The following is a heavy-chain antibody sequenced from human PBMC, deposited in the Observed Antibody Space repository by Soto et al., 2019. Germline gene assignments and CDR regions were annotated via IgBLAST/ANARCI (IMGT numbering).Heavy chain of an antibody. CDR3: ASLYYYGSGSYYRADAFDI. CDR1: GGSISSGGYY. J-gene: IGHJ3*02. V-gene: IGHV4-31*03. D-gene: IGHD3-10*01. Sequence: QVQLQESGPGLVKPSQTLSLTCTVSGGSISSGGYYWSWIRQHPGKGLEWIGYIYYSGSTYYNPSLKIRVNLSVDTSKNQFSLELRSVTAADTAVYYCASLYYYGSGSYYRADAFDIWGQGTMVTVSS. CDR2: IYYSGST.